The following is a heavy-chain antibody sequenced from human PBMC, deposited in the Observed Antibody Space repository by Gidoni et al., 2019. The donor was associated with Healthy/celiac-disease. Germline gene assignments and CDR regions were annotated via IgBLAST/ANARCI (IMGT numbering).Heavy chain of an antibody. Sequence: EVQLVESGGGLVQPGRSLRLSCAASGFTFDDYAMHWVRQAPGKGLEWVSGISWNSGSIGYADSVKGRFTISRDNAKNSLYLQMNSLRAEDTALYYCAKDARANWAHSSTDYWGQGTLVTVSS. CDR1: GFTFDDYA. J-gene: IGHJ4*02. D-gene: IGHD6-13*01. V-gene: IGHV3-9*01. CDR3: AKDARANWAHSSTDY. CDR2: ISWNSGSI.